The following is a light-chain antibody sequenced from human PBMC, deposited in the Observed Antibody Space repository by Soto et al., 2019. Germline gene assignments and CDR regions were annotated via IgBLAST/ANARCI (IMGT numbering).Light chain of an antibody. CDR1: ELPKQY. V-gene: IGLV3-25*02. Sequence: SYELRQPPSVSVSPGQTARITCSGEELPKQYAYWYQQKPGQAPVMVMYKDSERPPGIPERFSGSSSGTTVTLTISGVHTEDEADYYCQSADSSDAWVFGGGTKVTVL. J-gene: IGLJ3*02. CDR3: QSADSSDAWV. CDR2: KDS.